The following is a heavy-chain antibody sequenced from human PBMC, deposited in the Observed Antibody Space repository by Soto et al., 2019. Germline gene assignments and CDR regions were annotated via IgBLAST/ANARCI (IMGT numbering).Heavy chain of an antibody. CDR1: GGSISSGGYS. J-gene: IGHJ5*02. Sequence: PSETLSLTCAVSGGSISSGGYSWSWIRQPPGKGLEWIGYIYHSGSTYYNPSLKSRVTISVDRSKNQFSLKLSSVTAADTAVYYCDRWFRAAAGKGGLFDPCGQGSLVTVSS. V-gene: IGHV4-30-2*01. CDR2: IYHSGST. D-gene: IGHD6-13*01. CDR3: DRWFRAAAGKGGLFDP.